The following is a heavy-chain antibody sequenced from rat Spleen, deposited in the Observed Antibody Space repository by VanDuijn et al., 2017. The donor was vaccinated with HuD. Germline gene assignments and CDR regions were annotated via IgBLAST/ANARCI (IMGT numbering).Heavy chain of an antibody. CDR1: GFTFNNYW. CDR2: ITHIGGIT. D-gene: IGHD5-1*01. CDR3: ATTPGRPFAY. V-gene: IGHV5-31*01. Sequence: EVQLVESGGGLVQPGRSLKLTCEASGFTFNNYWMTWIRQAPGKGLEWVATITHIGGITYYPDSVKGRFTISRENAKSTLFLQMDSLRSEDTATYYCATTPGRPFAYWGQGTLVTVSS. J-gene: IGHJ3*01.